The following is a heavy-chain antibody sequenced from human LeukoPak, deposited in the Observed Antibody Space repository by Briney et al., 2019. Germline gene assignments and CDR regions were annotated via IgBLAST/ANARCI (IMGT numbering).Heavy chain of an antibody. CDR2: INHSGST. V-gene: IGHV4-34*01. J-gene: IGHJ4*02. CDR1: GGSFSGYY. CDR3: ARGRGYYGGNSAGADY. Sequence: SETLSLTCAVYGGSFSGYYWSWIRQPPGKGLEWIGEINHSGSTNYNPSLKSRVTISVDTSKNQFSLKLSSVTAADTAVYYCARGRGYYGGNSAGADYWGQGTLVTVSS. D-gene: IGHD4-23*01.